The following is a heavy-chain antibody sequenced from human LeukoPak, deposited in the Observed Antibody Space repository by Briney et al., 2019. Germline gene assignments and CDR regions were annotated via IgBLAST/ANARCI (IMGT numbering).Heavy chain of an antibody. CDR1: GYTLTELS. CDR3: AVGYCTNGVCYTIGY. D-gene: IGHD2-8*01. J-gene: IGHJ4*02. Sequence: ASVKVSCKVSGYTLTELSMHWVRQAPGKGLEWMGGFDPEDGETIYAQKFQGRVTMTEDTSTDTAYMELSSLRSEDTAVYHCAVGYCTNGVCYTIGYWGQGTLVTVSS. CDR2: FDPEDGET. V-gene: IGHV1-24*01.